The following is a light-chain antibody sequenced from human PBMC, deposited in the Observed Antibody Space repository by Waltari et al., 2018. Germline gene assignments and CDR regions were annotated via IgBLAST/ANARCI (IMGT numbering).Light chain of an antibody. Sequence: EIVLTQSPGTLSLSQGERANLSCRASQSVSSSYLAWYQQKPGQAPRLLIHGASSRATGIPDRFSGSGSGTDFTLTISRLEPEDFAVYYCQQYGRSWNTFGQGTKLEIK. CDR2: GAS. CDR3: QQYGRSWNT. V-gene: IGKV3-20*01. J-gene: IGKJ2*01. CDR1: QSVSSSY.